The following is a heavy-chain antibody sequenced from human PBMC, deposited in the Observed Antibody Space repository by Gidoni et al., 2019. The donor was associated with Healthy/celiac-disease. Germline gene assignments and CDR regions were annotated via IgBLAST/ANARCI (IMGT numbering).Heavy chain of an antibody. CDR1: GFTFSSYS. D-gene: IGHD3-16*01. J-gene: IGHJ6*03. CDR3: ARDMTGFRPPYYYYYYMDV. CDR2: ISSSRSTI. V-gene: IGHV3-48*01. Sequence: EVQLVESGGGLVQPGGSLRLSCAASGFTFSSYSMNWVRQAPGKGLEWVSYISSSRSTIYYADSVKGRFTISRDNAKNSLYLQMNSLRAEDTAVYYCARDMTGFRPPYYYYYYMDVWGKGTTVTVSS.